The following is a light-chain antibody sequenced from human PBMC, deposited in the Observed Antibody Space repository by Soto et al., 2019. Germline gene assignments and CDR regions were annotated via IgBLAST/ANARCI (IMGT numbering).Light chain of an antibody. Sequence: EIVLMQSPCTLSLSPGERATLSCRASQTLRRTYIDWYQQKPGQAPRVLIYGASKRATGIPERFSGSGSGTDFSLTISRLEPEDFEVYYCHQYDNEPQTYGQGTKVDNK. V-gene: IGKV3-20*01. CDR3: HQYDNEPQT. CDR1: QTLRRTY. CDR2: GAS. J-gene: IGKJ2*01.